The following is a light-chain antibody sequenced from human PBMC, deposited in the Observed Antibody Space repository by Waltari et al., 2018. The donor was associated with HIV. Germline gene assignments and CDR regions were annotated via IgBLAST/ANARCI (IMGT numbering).Light chain of an antibody. V-gene: IGLV2-8*01. CDR1: SSDVGPYDY. J-gene: IGLJ2*01. CDR2: EVN. CDR3: TSYAGSNNLVI. Sequence: QSALTQPPSASGSPGQSVTISCTGTSSDVGPYDYVSWYQQHPDKAPRLIIYEVNKRPSGVPYRFSGSKSGNPASLTVSGLQAEDEADYYCTSYAGSNNLVIFGGGTKVTVL.